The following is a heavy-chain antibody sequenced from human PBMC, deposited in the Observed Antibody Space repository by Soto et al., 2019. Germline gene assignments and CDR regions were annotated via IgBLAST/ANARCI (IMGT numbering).Heavy chain of an antibody. Sequence: QVQLVQSGAEVKKPGSSVKVSCKASGGTFSSYAISWVRQAPGQGLEWMGGIIPISETTNYAQKFQGRVKITADDSKSTAYMELSSLRSEDTAVYYCARSQGSSTSLEIYYYYYYGMDVWGQGTTVTVSS. CDR2: IIPISETT. V-gene: IGHV1-69*01. CDR1: GGTFSSYA. CDR3: ARSQGSSTSLEIYYYYYYGMDV. D-gene: IGHD2-2*01. J-gene: IGHJ6*02.